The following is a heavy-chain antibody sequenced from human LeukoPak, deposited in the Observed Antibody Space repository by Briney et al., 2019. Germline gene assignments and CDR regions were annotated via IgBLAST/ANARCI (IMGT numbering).Heavy chain of an antibody. CDR3: ARVGYCGGDCYPPYYYYGMDV. J-gene: IGHJ6*02. Sequence: GRSLRLSCAASGFTFSSYAMHWVRQVPGKGLEWVAVISYDGSNKYYADSVKGRFTISRDNSKNTLYLQMNSLRAEDTAVYYCARVGYCGGDCYPPYYYYGMDVWGQGTTVTVS. V-gene: IGHV3-30-3*01. CDR1: GFTFSSYA. CDR2: ISYDGSNK. D-gene: IGHD2-21*02.